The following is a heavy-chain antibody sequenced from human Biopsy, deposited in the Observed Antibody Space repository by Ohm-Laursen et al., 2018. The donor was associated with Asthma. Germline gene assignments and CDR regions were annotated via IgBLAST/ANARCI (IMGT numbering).Heavy chain of an antibody. Sequence: SETLSLTCTVSGGSVSSGSHYWSWIRQPPGKGLAWVSYISYSGSTDYNPSLKSRLTISMDTSKNQFSRKLSSVTAADTAVYSCARVPTTLRYFDLWGRGTLVTVSS. CDR3: ARVPTTLRYFDL. CDR1: GGSVSSGSHY. V-gene: IGHV4-61*01. D-gene: IGHD2-15*01. J-gene: IGHJ2*01. CDR2: ISYSGST.